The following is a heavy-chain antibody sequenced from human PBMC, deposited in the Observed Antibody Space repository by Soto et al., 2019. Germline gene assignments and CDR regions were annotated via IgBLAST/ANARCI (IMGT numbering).Heavy chain of an antibody. V-gene: IGHV3-23*01. Sequence: EVQLLESGGGLVQPGGSLRLSCAASGFTFSSYAMSWVRQAPGKGLEWVSAISGSGGSTYYADSVKGRFTISRDNSKNPVYLQKNSLRAEDTAVYYCAKGGQQLGGGYFDYWGQGTLVTVSS. CDR2: ISGSGGST. CDR3: AKGGQQLGGGYFDY. J-gene: IGHJ4*02. D-gene: IGHD6-13*01. CDR1: GFTFSSYA.